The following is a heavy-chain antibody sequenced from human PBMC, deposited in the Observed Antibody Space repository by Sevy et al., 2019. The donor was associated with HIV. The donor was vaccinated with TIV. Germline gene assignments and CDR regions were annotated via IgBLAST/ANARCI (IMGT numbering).Heavy chain of an antibody. CDR2: ISADGTYT. CDR1: EFTFNNYA. CDR3: TKGAGGQWNSDYFDY. D-gene: IGHD1-7*01. V-gene: IGHV3-23*01. Sequence: QLGGSLRLSCAASEFTFNNYAMNWVRRAPGKGLEWISAISADGTYTYHADSVQRRFTISRDNSKSTVYLQMDSLRADDTAVYYCTKGAGGQWNSDYFDYWGQGVLVTVSS. J-gene: IGHJ4*02.